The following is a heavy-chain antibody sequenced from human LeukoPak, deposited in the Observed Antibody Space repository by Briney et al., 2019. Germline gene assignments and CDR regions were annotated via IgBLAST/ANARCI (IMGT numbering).Heavy chain of an antibody. J-gene: IGHJ4*02. D-gene: IGHD3-10*01. V-gene: IGHV1-24*01. Sequence: ASVKVSCKVSGYTLTELSMHWVRQAPGKGLEWMGGFDPEDGETIYAQKFQGRVTMTEDTSTDTAYMELSSLRSEDTAVYYCATITMVRGVRSPDDYWGQGTLVTVSS. CDR2: FDPEDGET. CDR3: ATITMVRGVRSPDDY. CDR1: GYTLTELS.